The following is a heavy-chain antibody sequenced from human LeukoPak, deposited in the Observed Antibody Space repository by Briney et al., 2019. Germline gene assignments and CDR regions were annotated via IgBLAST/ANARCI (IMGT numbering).Heavy chain of an antibody. V-gene: IGHV3-21*04. D-gene: IGHD6-6*01. J-gene: IGHJ4*02. Sequence: GGSLRLSCAASGFTFSSYSMNWVRQAPGKGLEWVSSISSSSSYIYYADSVKGRFTISRDNAKNSLYLQMNSLRAEDTAVYYCAKGGVAARDDYFDYWGQGTLVTVSS. CDR1: GFTFSSYS. CDR2: ISSSSSYI. CDR3: AKGGVAARDDYFDY.